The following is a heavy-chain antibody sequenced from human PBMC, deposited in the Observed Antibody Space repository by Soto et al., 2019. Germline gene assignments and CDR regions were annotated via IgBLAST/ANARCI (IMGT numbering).Heavy chain of an antibody. Sequence: QVQLVQSGAEVKKPGASVKVSCKASGYTFTSYGINWVRQATGQGLEGMGWMSPNSGNTDYAQKFQGRVTMTKNTSISTAYMELSSLRSEDTAVYYCARTLSGDNVDYWGQGTLVTVSS. CDR3: ARTLSGDNVDY. CDR1: GYTFTSYG. V-gene: IGHV1-8*01. CDR2: MSPNSGNT. D-gene: IGHD4-17*01. J-gene: IGHJ4*02.